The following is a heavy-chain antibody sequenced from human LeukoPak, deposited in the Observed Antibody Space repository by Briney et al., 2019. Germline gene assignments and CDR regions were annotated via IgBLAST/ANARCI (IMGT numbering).Heavy chain of an antibody. D-gene: IGHD3-9*01. Sequence: PSETLSLTCTVSGGSISSGDYYWSWIRQPPGKGLEWIGYIYYSGSTNYNPSLKSRVTISVDTSKNQFSLKLSSVTAADTAVYYCARRGYDILTGYYYYGMDVWGQGTTVTVSS. CDR3: ARRGYDILTGYYYYGMDV. V-gene: IGHV4-61*08. CDR2: IYYSGST. CDR1: GGSISSGDYY. J-gene: IGHJ6*02.